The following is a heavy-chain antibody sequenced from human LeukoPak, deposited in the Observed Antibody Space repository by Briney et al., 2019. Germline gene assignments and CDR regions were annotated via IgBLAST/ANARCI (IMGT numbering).Heavy chain of an antibody. D-gene: IGHD3-16*01. CDR3: ASPGGSVAFDI. CDR1: GGSLSGYY. V-gene: IGHV4-34*01. CDR2: INHSGST. J-gene: IGHJ3*02. Sequence: SETLSLTCAVSGGSLSGYYWTWIRQPPGKGLEWIGEINHSGSTNYNPSLKSRVTISVDTSRKQFFLRLSSVTAADTAMYYCASPGGSVAFDIWGKGTMVTVSS.